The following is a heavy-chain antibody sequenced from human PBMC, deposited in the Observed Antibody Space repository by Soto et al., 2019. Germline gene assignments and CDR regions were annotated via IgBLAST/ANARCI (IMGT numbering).Heavy chain of an antibody. V-gene: IGHV1-69*01. CDR2: LIPIFDSR. Sequence: QVQLVQSGAEVKKPGSSVKVSCKASRDTFRKYAFNWVRQAPGQGLEWMGWLIPIFDSRNYAEKFQGRVTITADESTSTAYMELRSLRFEDTAVYYCARGETDLGVWGQGTTVTVSS. CDR3: ARGETDLGV. D-gene: IGHD3-16*01. J-gene: IGHJ6*02. CDR1: RDTFRKYA.